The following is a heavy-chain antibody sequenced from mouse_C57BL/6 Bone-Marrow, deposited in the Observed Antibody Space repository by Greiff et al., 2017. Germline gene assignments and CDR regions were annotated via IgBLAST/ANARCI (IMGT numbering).Heavy chain of an antibody. D-gene: IGHD2-4*01. J-gene: IGHJ3*01. Sequence: EVKLMESGGGLVQPGGSMKLSCAASGFTFSDAWMDWVRQSPEKGLEWVAEIRNKANNPATYYAESVKGRFTISRDDSKSSVYLQMNSLRAEDTGIYYCTRIYYDYDGFAYWGQGTLVTVSA. CDR3: TRIYYDYDGFAY. V-gene: IGHV6-6*01. CDR2: IRNKANNPAT. CDR1: GFTFSDAW.